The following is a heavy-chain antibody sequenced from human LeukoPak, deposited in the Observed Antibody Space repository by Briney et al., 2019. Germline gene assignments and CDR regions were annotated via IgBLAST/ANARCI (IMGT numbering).Heavy chain of an antibody. J-gene: IGHJ2*01. Sequence: GGSLRLSCAASGFTSRFTSSSCAMTWVRQAPGTGLEWVADIRQDGSDEHYVASVKGRFTISRDSTSLFLQMNSLRAEDTAIYYCAGGQGWHFDLWGRGTLTTVSA. D-gene: IGHD2-15*01. CDR2: IRQDGSDE. CDR3: AGGQGWHFDL. V-gene: IGHV3-7*01. CDR1: GFTSRFTSSSCA.